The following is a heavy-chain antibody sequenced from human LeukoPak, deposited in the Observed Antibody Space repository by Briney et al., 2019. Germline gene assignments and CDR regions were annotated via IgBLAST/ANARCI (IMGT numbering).Heavy chain of an antibody. CDR2: ISYDGSNK. CDR1: GFTYSSCA. CDR3: VRGVGIYDSSGYFDY. V-gene: IGHV3-30-3*01. D-gene: IGHD3-22*01. Sequence: GGSLRLSCAASGFTYSSCAMHWVRQAPGKGLEWVATISYDGSNKYYADSVKGRFTVSRDNSKNTLYLYMNSLRAEDTAVYYCVRGVGIYDSSGYFDYWGQGTLVTVSS. J-gene: IGHJ4*02.